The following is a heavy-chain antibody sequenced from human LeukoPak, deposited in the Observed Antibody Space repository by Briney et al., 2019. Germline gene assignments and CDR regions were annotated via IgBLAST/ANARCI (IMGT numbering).Heavy chain of an antibody. J-gene: IGHJ4*02. CDR3: STFRYPCDVTGYSYFDY. D-gene: IGHD3-9*01. V-gene: IGHV3-15*01. Sequence: PGGSLRLSCTASGLSFSNAWMSWVRQAPGKGLEWVGRIISRTSGGATAHAAHVRGRFTIQRDDSQNTMYLQMNSLKTEDTGVYYRSTFRYPCDVTGYSYFDYWGQGIPVTVSS. CDR1: GLSFSNAW. CDR2: IISRTSGGAT.